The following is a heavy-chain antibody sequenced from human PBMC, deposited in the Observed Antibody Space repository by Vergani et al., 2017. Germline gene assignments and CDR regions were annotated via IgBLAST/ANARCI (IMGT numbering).Heavy chain of an antibody. CDR2: IYHSGST. V-gene: IGHV4-38-2*01. CDR3: ASFSGYPGVGY. CDR1: GYSISSGYY. D-gene: IGHD5-12*01. J-gene: IGHJ4*02. Sequence: QVQLQESGPGLVKPSETLSLTCAVSGYSISSGYYWGWIRQPPGKGLEWIGSIYHSGSTYYNPSLKSRVTISVDTSKNQFSLKLSSVTAADPAVYYCASFSGYPGVGYWGQGTLVTVSS.